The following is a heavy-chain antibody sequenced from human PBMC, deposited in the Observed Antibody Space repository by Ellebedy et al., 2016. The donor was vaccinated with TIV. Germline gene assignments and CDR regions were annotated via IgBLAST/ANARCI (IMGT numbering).Heavy chain of an antibody. V-gene: IGHV4-4*02. J-gene: IGHJ6*02. CDR2: IYHSGST. Sequence: SETLSLXXAVSGGSISSSNWWSWVRQPPGKGLEWIGEIYHSGSTNYNPSLKSRVTISVDKSKNQFSLKLSSVTAADTAVYYCARDRVVVVTAIRDYYYYYGMDVWGQGTTVTVSS. CDR3: ARDRVVVVTAIRDYYYYYGMDV. D-gene: IGHD2-21*02. CDR1: GGSISSSNW.